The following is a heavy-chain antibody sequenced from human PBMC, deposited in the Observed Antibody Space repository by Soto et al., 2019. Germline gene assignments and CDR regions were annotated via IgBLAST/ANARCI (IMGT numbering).Heavy chain of an antibody. CDR2: IIPIFGTA. Sequence: SVKVSCKASGGTFSSYAISWVRQAPGQGLEWMGGIIPIFGTANYAQKFQGRVTITADESTSTAYMELSSLRSEDTAVYYCAREDCSSTSCQGSGAFDIWGQGTMVTVS. CDR1: GGTFSSYA. V-gene: IGHV1-69*13. D-gene: IGHD2-2*01. CDR3: AREDCSSTSCQGSGAFDI. J-gene: IGHJ3*02.